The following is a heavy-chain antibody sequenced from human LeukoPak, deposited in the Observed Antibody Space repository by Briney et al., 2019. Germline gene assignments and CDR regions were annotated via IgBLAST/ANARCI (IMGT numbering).Heavy chain of an antibody. CDR2: IIPIFGTA. V-gene: IGHV1-69*13. D-gene: IGHD2-2*01. CDR1: GGTFSSYA. CDR3: ARGHCSSTSCYDYFDY. J-gene: IGHJ4*02. Sequence: ASVKVSCKASGGTFSSYAISWVRQAPGQGLEWMGGIIPIFGTANYAQKFQGRVTITADESTSTAYMELSSLRSEDTAVYYCARGHCSSTSCYDYFDYWGQGTLVTVSS.